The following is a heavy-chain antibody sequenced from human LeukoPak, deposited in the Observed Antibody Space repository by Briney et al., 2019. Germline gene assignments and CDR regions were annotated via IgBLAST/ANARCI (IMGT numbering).Heavy chain of an antibody. CDR2: IYSGGTT. J-gene: IGHJ4*02. D-gene: IGHD3-3*01. CDR1: GFTVSSNY. Sequence: PGGSLRLSCAASGFTVSSNYMSWVRQAPGKGLEWVSGIYSGGTTYYADSVKGRFTISRDNSKNTLYLQMNSLRAEDTAVYYCARDKYDFWSGTFDNWGQGTLVTISS. V-gene: IGHV3-53*01. CDR3: ARDKYDFWSGTFDN.